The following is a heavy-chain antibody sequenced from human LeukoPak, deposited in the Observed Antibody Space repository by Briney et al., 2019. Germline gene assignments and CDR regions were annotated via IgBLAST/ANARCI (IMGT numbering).Heavy chain of an antibody. V-gene: IGHV5-10-1*01. J-gene: IGHJ2*01. Sequence: GESLNISCEGSGYSFTDYWISWVRQMPGRGLDWMGRIDPSASQTNYNPSFRGHVTISVDKSISSVYLQWSSLQASDTAIYYCARRNRDKAISLDLWGRGTVVTVSS. CDR2: IDPSASQT. CDR1: GYSFTDYW. D-gene: IGHD1-14*01. CDR3: ARRNRDKAISLDL.